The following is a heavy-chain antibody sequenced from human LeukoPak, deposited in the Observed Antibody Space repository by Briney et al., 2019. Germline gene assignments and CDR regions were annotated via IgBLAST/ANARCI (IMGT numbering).Heavy chain of an antibody. CDR1: GFTFTDYA. CDR2: ISASGVMT. J-gene: IGHJ4*02. Sequence: PGGSLRLSCAASGFTFTDYAMTWVRQAPGKGLEWVSSISASGVMTYYADSVKGRFTVSRDNSKNTLYLQMNSLRAEDTAVYYCAKRVTAMVTYDYWGQGTLVTVSS. D-gene: IGHD5-18*01. CDR3: AKRVTAMVTYDY. V-gene: IGHV3-23*01.